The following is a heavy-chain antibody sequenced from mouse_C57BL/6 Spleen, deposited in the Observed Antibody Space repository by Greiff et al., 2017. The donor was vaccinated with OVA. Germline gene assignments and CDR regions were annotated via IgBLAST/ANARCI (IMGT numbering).Heavy chain of an antibody. V-gene: IGHV1-52*01. Sequence: QVQLQQPGAELVRPGSSVKLSCKASGYTFTSYWMHWVKQRPIQGLEWIGNIDPSDSETHYNQKFKDKATLTVDKSSSTAYMQLSSLTSEDSAVYYCAREGYGNYWYFDVWGTGTTVTVSS. D-gene: IGHD2-1*01. J-gene: IGHJ1*03. CDR1: GYTFTSYW. CDR2: IDPSDSET. CDR3: AREGYGNYWYFDV.